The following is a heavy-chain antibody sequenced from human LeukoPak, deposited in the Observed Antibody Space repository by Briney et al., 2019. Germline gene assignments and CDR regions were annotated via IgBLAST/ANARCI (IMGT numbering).Heavy chain of an antibody. J-gene: IGHJ5*02. CDR2: IYHSGST. CDR1: GGSISSSNW. CDR3: ARDPPVAGTKSNWFDP. V-gene: IGHV4-4*02. Sequence: SGTLSLTCAVSGGSISSSNWWSWVRQPPGMGLEWIGEIYHSGSTNYNPSLKSRVTISVDKSKNQFSLKLSSVTAADTAVYYCARDPPVAGTKSNWFDPWGQGTLVTVSS. D-gene: IGHD6-19*01.